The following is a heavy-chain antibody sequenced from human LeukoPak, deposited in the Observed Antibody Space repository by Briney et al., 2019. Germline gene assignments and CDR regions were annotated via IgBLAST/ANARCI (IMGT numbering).Heavy chain of an antibody. V-gene: IGHV4-39*01. CDR1: GGSISSSSYY. CDR2: IYYSGST. CDR3: ASEAPGAARDY. J-gene: IGHJ4*02. Sequence: SETLSLTCTVSGGSISSSSYYWGWIRQPPGKGLEWIGSIYYSGSTYYNPSLKSRVTISVDTSKNQFSLKLSPVTAADTAVYYCASEAPGAARDYWGQGTLVTVSS. D-gene: IGHD6-6*01.